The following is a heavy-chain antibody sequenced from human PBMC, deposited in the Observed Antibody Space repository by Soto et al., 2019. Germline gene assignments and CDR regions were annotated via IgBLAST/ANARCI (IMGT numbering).Heavy chain of an antibody. Sequence: GASVKVSCKASGYTFISYAMHWVRQAPGQRLEWMGWINAGNGNTKYSQKFQGRVTITRDTSASTAYMELSSLRSEDTAVHYCARDRGSSWYGANWFDPWGQGTLVTVSS. J-gene: IGHJ5*02. V-gene: IGHV1-3*01. D-gene: IGHD6-13*01. CDR3: ARDRGSSWYGANWFDP. CDR2: INAGNGNT. CDR1: GYTFISYA.